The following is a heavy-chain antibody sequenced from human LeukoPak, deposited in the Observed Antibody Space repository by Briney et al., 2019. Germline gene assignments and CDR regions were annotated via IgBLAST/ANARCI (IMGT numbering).Heavy chain of an antibody. Sequence: ASVKVSCKASGYTFTGYYMHWVRQAPGQGLEWMGWINPNSGGANYAQKSQGGVTMTRDTSISTAYMELSRLRSDDTAVYYCARGDCSTSLDYWGQGTLVTVSS. CDR2: INPNSGGA. J-gene: IGHJ4*02. CDR1: GYTFTGYY. CDR3: ARGDCSTSLDY. D-gene: IGHD2-2*01. V-gene: IGHV1-2*02.